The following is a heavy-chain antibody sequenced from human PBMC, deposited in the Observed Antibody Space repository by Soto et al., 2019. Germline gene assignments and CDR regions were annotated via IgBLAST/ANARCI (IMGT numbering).Heavy chain of an antibody. CDR1: GFTFSNSG. CDR3: ARDQREKRFGELDFDY. V-gene: IGHV3-33*01. J-gene: IGHJ4*02. D-gene: IGHD3-10*01. CDR2: IWHDGSHK. Sequence: QVQLVESGGGVVQPGRSLRLSCKASGFTFSNSGMHWVRQAPGKGLEWVAVIWHDGSHKYYADSVKGRFTISRDNSNNTVFLQMNTLRAEDTAVYYCARDQREKRFGELDFDYWGQGTLVTVSS.